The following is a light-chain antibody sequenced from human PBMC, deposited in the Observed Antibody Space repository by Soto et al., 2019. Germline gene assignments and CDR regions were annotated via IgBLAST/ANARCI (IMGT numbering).Light chain of an antibody. V-gene: IGKV1-5*03. CDR3: QQYSSYWM. Sequence: DIEMTQSPSTLSSSLGDSVTLTCRASQSISSYLVWYQQKPGEAPKLLIYKASNLHSGVPSRFSGSGSGTEFTLTSSSLQPDDFASYYCQQYSSYWMFGQGTKVEIK. CDR2: KAS. CDR1: QSISSY. J-gene: IGKJ1*01.